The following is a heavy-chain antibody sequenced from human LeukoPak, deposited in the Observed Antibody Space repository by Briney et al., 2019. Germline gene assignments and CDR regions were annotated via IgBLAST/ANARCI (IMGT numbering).Heavy chain of an antibody. V-gene: IGHV3-23*01. CDR1: GLTFSSYA. D-gene: IGHD5-12*01. Sequence: GSLRLSCAASGLTFSSYAMSWVRQAPGKGLEWVSAISGSGGSTYYADSVKGRFIISRDNSKNTLSLQMNSLRAEDTAVYYCAKGTGSRLVSGYDLDYWGQGTLVTVSS. CDR3: AKGTGSRLVSGYDLDY. CDR2: ISGSGGST. J-gene: IGHJ4*02.